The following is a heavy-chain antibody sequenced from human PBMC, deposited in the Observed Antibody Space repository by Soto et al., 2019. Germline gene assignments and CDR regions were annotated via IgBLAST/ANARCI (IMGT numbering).Heavy chain of an antibody. CDR1: GGSISDGAYY. CDR3: ASGLSGDKVDQ. D-gene: IGHD2-21*01. CDR2: IYNSGNT. J-gene: IGHJ4*02. Sequence: QVQLRESGPGLVKPSQTLSLTCTVSGGSISDGAYYWSWIRQPPGKGLEWIGHIYNSGNTYNNPSLRSRLTRSRDSPKSQFSRNLTPVTAADTAVYYCASGLSGDKVDQWGQGTLVTVSS. V-gene: IGHV4-30-4*01.